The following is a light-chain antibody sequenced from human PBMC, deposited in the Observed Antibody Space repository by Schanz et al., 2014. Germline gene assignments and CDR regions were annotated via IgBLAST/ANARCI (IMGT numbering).Light chain of an antibody. CDR1: SSDVGGYNF. V-gene: IGLV2-8*01. CDR3: SSYGGSNFVV. Sequence: SALTQPPSASGSPGQSVTISCTGTSSDVGGYNFVSWYQQHPGKAPKLMIYEVTKRPSGVPDRFSGSKSGNTASLTVSGLQAEDEADYYCSSYGGSNFVVFGGGTKLT. CDR2: EVT. J-gene: IGLJ2*01.